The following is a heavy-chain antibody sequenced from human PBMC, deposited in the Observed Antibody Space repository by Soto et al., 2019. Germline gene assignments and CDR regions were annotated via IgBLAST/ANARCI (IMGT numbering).Heavy chain of an antibody. J-gene: IGHJ4*02. Sequence: GASLKISCQGSGHSFRRYWIAWVRQMPGKGLEWMGIIYPGDSDTRYSPAFQGQVTISADKSTDTAYLQWSSLQASDTAMYYCARLTSYSGSYPNYFNYWGQGTLVTVSS. CDR3: ARLTSYSGSYPNYFNY. D-gene: IGHD1-26*01. V-gene: IGHV5-51*01. CDR1: GHSFRRYW. CDR2: IYPGDSDT.